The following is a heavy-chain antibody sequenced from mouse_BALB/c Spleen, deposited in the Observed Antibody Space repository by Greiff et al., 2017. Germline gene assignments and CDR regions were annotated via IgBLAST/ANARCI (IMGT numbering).Heavy chain of an antibody. CDR2: IWAGGST. J-gene: IGHJ2*01. D-gene: IGHD1-1*01. Sequence: VKLQESGPGLVAPSQSLSITCTVSGFSLTSYGVHWVRQPPGKGLEWLGVIWAGGSTNYNSALMSRLSISKDNSKSQVFLKMNSLQTDDTAMYYCAREYYGSSLLDYWGQGTTLTVSS. CDR3: AREYYGSSLLDY. V-gene: IGHV2-9*02. CDR1: GFSLTSYG.